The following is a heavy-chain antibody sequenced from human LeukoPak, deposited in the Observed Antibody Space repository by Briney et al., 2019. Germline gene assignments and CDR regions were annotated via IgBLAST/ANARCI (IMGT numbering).Heavy chain of an antibody. V-gene: IGHV3-48*01. CDR2: ISSSSRTI. J-gene: IGHJ3*02. CDR1: GFTFSSYN. D-gene: IGHD3-22*01. Sequence: GGSLRLSCAASGFTFSSYNMNWVRQAPGKGLEWVSYISSSSRTIYYADSVKGRFTISRDNAKNSLYLQMNSLRAEDTAVYYCARDAPNGYDSSGYYRDHGAFDIWGQGTMVTVSS. CDR3: ARDAPNGYDSSGYYRDHGAFDI.